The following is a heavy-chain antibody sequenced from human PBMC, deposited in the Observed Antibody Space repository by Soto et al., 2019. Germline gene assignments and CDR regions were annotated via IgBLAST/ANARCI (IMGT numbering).Heavy chain of an antibody. Sequence: QVQLVQSGAEVKKPGASVKVSCKASGYTFTSYGISWVRQAPGQGLEWMGWISAYNGNTNYAQKLQGRVTMTTDTSTSTAYMELRSLRSDDTAVDDCAREMYYDGSGTGGWFDPWGQGTLVTVSS. D-gene: IGHD3-10*01. CDR2: ISAYNGNT. V-gene: IGHV1-18*01. CDR3: AREMYYDGSGTGGWFDP. CDR1: GYTFTSYG. J-gene: IGHJ5*02.